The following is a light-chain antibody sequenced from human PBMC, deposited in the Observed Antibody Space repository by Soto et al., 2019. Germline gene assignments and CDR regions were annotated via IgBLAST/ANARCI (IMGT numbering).Light chain of an antibody. CDR3: QRYNNWPLT. Sequence: EVVMTQSPATLSVSPGEGATLSCRASQGIGDTLAWYQHKPCQTPRLLLYDTSTRATGVPARFIGSRSGTAFTLTINSLQSEDLAVYYCQRYNNWPLTFGGGTKVESK. CDR2: DTS. CDR1: QGIGDT. J-gene: IGKJ4*01. V-gene: IGKV3-15*01.